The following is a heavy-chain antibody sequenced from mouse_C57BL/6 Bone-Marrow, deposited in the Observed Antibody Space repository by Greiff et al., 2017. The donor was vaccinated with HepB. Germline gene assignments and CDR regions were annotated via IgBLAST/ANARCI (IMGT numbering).Heavy chain of an antibody. Sequence: EVQLVESGGGLVKPGGSLKLSCAASGFTFSDYGMHWVRQAPEKGLEWVAYISSGSSTIYYADTVKGRFTISRANAKNTLFLQMTSLRSEDTAMCYSARDSLAWFAYWGQGTLVTVSA. D-gene: IGHD3-2*01. V-gene: IGHV5-17*01. CDR2: ISSGSSTI. J-gene: IGHJ3*01. CDR3: ARDSLAWFAY. CDR1: GFTFSDYG.